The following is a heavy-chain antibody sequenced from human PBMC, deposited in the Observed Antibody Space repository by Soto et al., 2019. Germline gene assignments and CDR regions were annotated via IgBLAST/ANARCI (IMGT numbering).Heavy chain of an antibody. V-gene: IGHV1-69*13. Sequence: SVKVSCKASGGTFSSYAISWVRQAPGQGLEWMGGIIPIFGTANYAQKFQGRVTITADESTSTAYMELSSLRSEDTAVYYCARTKYYYDSSGYQYYFDYWGQGTLVTVSS. J-gene: IGHJ4*02. CDR2: IIPIFGTA. D-gene: IGHD3-22*01. CDR1: GGTFSSYA. CDR3: ARTKYYYDSSGYQYYFDY.